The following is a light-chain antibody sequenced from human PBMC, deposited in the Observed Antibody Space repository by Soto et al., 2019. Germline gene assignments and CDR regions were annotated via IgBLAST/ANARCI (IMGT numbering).Light chain of an antibody. CDR1: QTMFSW. Sequence: IKMTQSPSTLSASVGDRVSITCRASQTMFSWLAWYQQKPGKAPKLLIYKASSLESGVPSRYSGSGSGTEFTLTISGLQPDDFATYFCQQYNSYPYSFGQGTKVDIK. CDR2: KAS. J-gene: IGKJ2*03. CDR3: QQYNSYPYS. V-gene: IGKV1-5*03.